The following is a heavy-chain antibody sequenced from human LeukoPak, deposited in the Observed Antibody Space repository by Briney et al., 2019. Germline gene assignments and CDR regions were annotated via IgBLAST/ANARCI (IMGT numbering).Heavy chain of an antibody. Sequence: SETLSLTCALYGGSFSGYYWSWIRQPPGEGLEWMGEIIHGGSTNSNPSPKRRDTISVDTSKNKLSLKQSSVTAADTRVYSCGRDGNYYGSGSYGWFDPWGQGNLVTVS. J-gene: IGHJ5*02. D-gene: IGHD3-10*01. CDR3: GRDGNYYGSGSYGWFDP. V-gene: IGHV4-34*12. CDR1: GGSFSGYY. CDR2: IIHGGST.